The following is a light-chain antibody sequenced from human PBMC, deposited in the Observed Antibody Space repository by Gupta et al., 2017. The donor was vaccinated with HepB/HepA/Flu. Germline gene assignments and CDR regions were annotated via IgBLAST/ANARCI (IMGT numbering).Light chain of an antibody. Sequence: QSVLTQPPPASGPPGPRVTISCSGSSSNIGSNTVNWYQQLPGTAPKLLLYSNNQRPSGVPDRFSGSKSGTSASLAISGLQAEDEADYYCAAWDDSLNGWVFGGGTKLTVL. V-gene: IGLV1-44*01. J-gene: IGLJ3*02. CDR3: AAWDDSLNGWV. CDR1: SSNIGSNT. CDR2: SNN.